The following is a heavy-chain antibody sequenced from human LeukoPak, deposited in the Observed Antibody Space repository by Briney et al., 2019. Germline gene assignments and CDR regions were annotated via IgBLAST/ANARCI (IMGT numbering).Heavy chain of an antibody. CDR3: AKVLGGYSYGYFDY. Sequence: GRSLRLSCAASGFTFSSYGMHWVRQAPGKGLEWVAVISYDGSNKYYADSVKGRFTISRDNSKNTPYLQMNSLRAEDTAVYYCAKVLGGYSYGYFDYWGQGTLVTVSS. D-gene: IGHD5-18*01. J-gene: IGHJ4*02. V-gene: IGHV3-30*18. CDR2: ISYDGSNK. CDR1: GFTFSSYG.